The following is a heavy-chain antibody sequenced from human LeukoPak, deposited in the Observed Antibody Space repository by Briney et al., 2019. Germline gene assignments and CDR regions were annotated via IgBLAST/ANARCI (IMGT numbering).Heavy chain of an antibody. D-gene: IGHD2-21*02. Sequence: PGGSLRLSCATSGFTFSSYAMSWVRQAPGKGLEWVSAISGSGVSTYYADSVKGRFTISRDNSKNTLYLQTHSLRPQETAVYYCSKDGAYCGGDCYYSFYYMDVWGKGTTVTVSS. CDR1: GFTFSSYA. V-gene: IGHV3-23*01. CDR3: SKDGAYCGGDCYYSFYYMDV. J-gene: IGHJ6*03. CDR2: ISGSGVST.